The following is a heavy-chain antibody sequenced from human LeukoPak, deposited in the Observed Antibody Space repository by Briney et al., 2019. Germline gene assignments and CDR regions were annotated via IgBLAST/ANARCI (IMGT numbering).Heavy chain of an antibody. V-gene: IGHV3-66*01. J-gene: IGHJ6*02. CDR3: ASSYCSSTSCYNDSYYYGMDV. CDR2: IYSGGST. D-gene: IGHD2-2*02. CDR1: GFTVSSNY. Sequence: GGSLRLSCAASGFTVSSNYMSWVRQAPGKGLEWVSVIYSGGSTYHADSVKGRFTISRDNAKNTLYLQMNSLRAEDTAVYYCASSYCSSTSCYNDSYYYGMDVWGQGTTVTVSS.